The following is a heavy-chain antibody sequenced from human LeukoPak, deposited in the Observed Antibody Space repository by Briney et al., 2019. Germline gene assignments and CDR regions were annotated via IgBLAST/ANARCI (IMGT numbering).Heavy chain of an antibody. CDR2: INPSGGST. CDR3: ARTPVKDGGYFDY. CDR1: GYTFTSYY. V-gene: IGHV1-46*01. J-gene: IGHJ4*02. Sequence: ASVKVSCKASGYTFTSYYMHWVRQAPGQGLEWMGIINPSGGSTSYAQKFQGRVTMARDMSTSTVYMELSSLRSEDTAVYYCARTPVKDGGYFDYWGQGTLVTVSS. D-gene: IGHD4-23*01.